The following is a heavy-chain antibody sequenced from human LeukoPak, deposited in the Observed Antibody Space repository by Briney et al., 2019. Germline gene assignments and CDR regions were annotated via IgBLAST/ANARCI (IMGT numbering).Heavy chain of an antibody. D-gene: IGHD6-19*01. CDR3: AKHRRHSSGWYGGGDY. CDR1: GFTFSSYA. Sequence: GGSLRLSCAASGFTFSSYAMSWVRQAPGKGLEWVSAISGSGGSTYYADSVKGRFTISRDNSKNTLYLQMNSLRAEDTAVYYCAKHRRHSSGWYGGGDYWGQGTLVTVSS. J-gene: IGHJ4*02. CDR2: ISGSGGST. V-gene: IGHV3-23*01.